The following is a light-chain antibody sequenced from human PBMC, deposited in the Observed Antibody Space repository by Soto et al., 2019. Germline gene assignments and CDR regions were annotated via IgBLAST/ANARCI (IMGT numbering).Light chain of an antibody. CDR1: QSVSSSY. J-gene: IGKJ1*01. CDR3: QQYGSSPRT. V-gene: IGKV3-20*01. CDR2: GAS. Sequence: EIVLTQAPGTLSLSPGGRSTLSCRGSQSVSSSYLAWYQQKPGQAPRLLIYGASSRATGIPDRFSGSGSGTDFTLTISRLEPEDFAVYYCQQYGSSPRTFGQGTKVDIK.